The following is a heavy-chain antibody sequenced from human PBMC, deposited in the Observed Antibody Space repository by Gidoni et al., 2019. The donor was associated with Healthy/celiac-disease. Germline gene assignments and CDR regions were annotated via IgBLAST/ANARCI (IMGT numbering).Heavy chain of an antibody. CDR3: ARDSRGYYYDSSGYWDY. D-gene: IGHD3-22*01. V-gene: IGHV3-74*01. CDR2: INSDGSST. Sequence: EVQLVESGGGLVQPGGSLRLSCAVSGFTFSSYWMHWVRQAPGKGLVWVSRINSDGSSTSYADSVKGRFTSSRDNAKNTLYLQMNSLRAEDTAVYYCARDSRGYYYDSSGYWDYWGQGTLVTVSS. CDR1: GFTFSSYW. J-gene: IGHJ4*02.